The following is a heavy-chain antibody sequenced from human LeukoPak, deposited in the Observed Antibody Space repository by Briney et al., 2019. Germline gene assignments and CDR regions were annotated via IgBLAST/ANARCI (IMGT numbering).Heavy chain of an antibody. J-gene: IGHJ4*02. CDR1: GYIFTGYY. D-gene: IGHD3-22*01. Sequence: VKVSCKTSGYIFTGYYIHWVRQAPGKGLEWMGWISPRGGATNYAQKLQGRVTMTTDTSTSTAYMELRSLRSDDTAVYYCARDGRSYYYDSSGYQNDYWGQGTLVTVSS. CDR2: ISPRGGAT. V-gene: IGHV1-18*04. CDR3: ARDGRSYYYDSSGYQNDY.